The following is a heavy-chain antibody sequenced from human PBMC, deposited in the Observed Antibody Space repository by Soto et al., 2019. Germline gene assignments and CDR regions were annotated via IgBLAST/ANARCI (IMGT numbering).Heavy chain of an antibody. CDR1: GYTFTSYA. D-gene: IGHD2-21*02. J-gene: IGHJ4*02. CDR2: INAGNGNT. V-gene: IGHV1-3*01. Sequence: ASVKVSCKASGYTFTSYAMHWVRQAPGQRLEWMGWINAGNGNTKYSQKFQGRVTITRDTSASTAYMELSSLRSEDTAVYYCARSIAVVTAADYWGQGTLVTGSS. CDR3: ARSIAVVTAADY.